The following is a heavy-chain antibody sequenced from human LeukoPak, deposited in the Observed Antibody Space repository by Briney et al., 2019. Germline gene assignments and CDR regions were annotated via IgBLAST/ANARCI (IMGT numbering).Heavy chain of an antibody. J-gene: IGHJ4*02. D-gene: IGHD3-10*01. CDR2: INHSGST. V-gene: IGHV4-34*01. CDR1: GGSFSDYY. CDR3: ARGPYGSGSYGY. Sequence: SETLSLTCAVYGGSFSDYYWSWIRQPPGKGLEWIGEINHSGSTNYNPSLKSRVTISVDTSKNQFSLKLSSVTAADTAVYYCARGPYGSGSYGYWGQGTLVTVSS.